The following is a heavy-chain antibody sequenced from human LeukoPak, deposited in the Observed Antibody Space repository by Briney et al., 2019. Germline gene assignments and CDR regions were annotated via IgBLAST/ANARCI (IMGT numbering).Heavy chain of an antibody. CDR2: IYHRGTT. CDR1: GGSIGIDGYY. CDR3: ARVRDPCYYYMDV. J-gene: IGHJ6*03. Sequence: SQTLSLTCTVSGGSIGIDGYYWTWIRQPPGKGLEWIGYIYHRGTTYYNPSLESRVTISVDRSKNQFSLKLSSVTAADTAMFYCARVRDPCYYYMDVWGKGTTVTVSS. D-gene: IGHD5-24*01. V-gene: IGHV4-30-2*01.